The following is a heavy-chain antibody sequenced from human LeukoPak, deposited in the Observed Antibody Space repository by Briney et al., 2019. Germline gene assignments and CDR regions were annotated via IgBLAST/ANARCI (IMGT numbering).Heavy chain of an antibody. CDR3: ARGRVGVLWSKRVFDY. V-gene: IGHV4-34*01. CDR1: GGSFSGYY. D-gene: IGHD3-10*01. Sequence: SETLSLTCAVYGGSFSGYYWSWIRQPPGKELEWIGEVNHSGSTNYNPSLKSRVTISVDTSKNQFSLKLSSVTAADTAVYYCARGRVGVLWSKRVFDYWGQGTLVTVSS. J-gene: IGHJ4*02. CDR2: VNHSGST.